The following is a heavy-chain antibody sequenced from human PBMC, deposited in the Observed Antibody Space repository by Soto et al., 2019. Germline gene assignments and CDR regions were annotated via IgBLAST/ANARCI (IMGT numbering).Heavy chain of an antibody. J-gene: IGHJ4*02. Sequence: GGSLRLSCVASGFTFSNYAMQWVRQAPGERLEYVSALSSNGDSTYYAYSVQGRFTISRDNSKNTLYLQLGSLRAEDTAVYYCARGNSGSYRGPIDSWGQGTLVTVSS. CDR3: ARGNSGSYRGPIDS. V-gene: IGHV3-64*01. CDR1: GFTFSNYA. D-gene: IGHD1-26*01. CDR2: LSSNGDST.